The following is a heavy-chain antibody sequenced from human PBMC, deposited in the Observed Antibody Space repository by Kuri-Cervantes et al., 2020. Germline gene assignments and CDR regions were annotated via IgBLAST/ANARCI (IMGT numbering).Heavy chain of an antibody. J-gene: IGHJ6*02. CDR1: GFTVSSNY. D-gene: IGHD3-22*01. Sequence: LSLTCAASGFTVSSNYMSWVRQAPGKGLEWVSVIYSGGSTYYTDSVKGRFTISRDNSKNTLYLQMNSLRAEDTAVYYCARDYYYDSSGYDYYYYGMDVWGQGTTVTVSS. V-gene: IGHV3-66*02. CDR2: IYSGGST. CDR3: ARDYYYDSSGYDYYYYGMDV.